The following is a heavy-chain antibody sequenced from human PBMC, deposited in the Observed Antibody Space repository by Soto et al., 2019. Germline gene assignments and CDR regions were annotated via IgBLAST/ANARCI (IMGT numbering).Heavy chain of an antibody. CDR3: ARMVAAGGNIFGF. D-gene: IGHD6-13*01. J-gene: IGHJ4*02. Sequence: PSETLSLTCTVSGGSTSSYYWNWIRQPPGKGLEWIGYIYHSGTTNYNPSLKSRVAISVDTSKNQFSLKLSSVTAADTAVYYCARMVAAGGNIFGFWGQGTLVTVSS. V-gene: IGHV4-59*01. CDR1: GGSTSSYY. CDR2: IYHSGTT.